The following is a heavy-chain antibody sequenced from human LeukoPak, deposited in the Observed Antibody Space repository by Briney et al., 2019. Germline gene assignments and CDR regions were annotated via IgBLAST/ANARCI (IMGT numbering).Heavy chain of an antibody. V-gene: IGHV4-59*01. CDR3: ARAKDGSGSYYMSWFDP. CDR2: FYYSGST. Sequence: SETLSLTCAVYGGSFSNYYWSWIRQPPGKGLEWIGYFYYSGSTNYNPSLKSRVTISLDTSKNQFSLKLNSVTAADTAVYYCARAKDGSGSYYMSWFDPWGQGTLVTVSS. J-gene: IGHJ5*02. D-gene: IGHD3-10*01. CDR1: GGSFSNYY.